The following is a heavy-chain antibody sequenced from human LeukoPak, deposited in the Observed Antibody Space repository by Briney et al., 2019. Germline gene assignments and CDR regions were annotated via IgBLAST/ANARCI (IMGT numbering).Heavy chain of an antibody. CDR2: IYYSGST. Sequence: SQTLSLTCTVSGGSISSGGYCWSWIRQHPGKGLEWIGYIYYSGSTYYNPSLKSRVTISVDTSKNQFSLKLSSVTAADTAVYYCAREYDFWSGISLGGMDVWGQGTTVTVSS. CDR1: GGSISSGGYC. D-gene: IGHD3-3*01. V-gene: IGHV4-31*03. J-gene: IGHJ6*02. CDR3: AREYDFWSGISLGGMDV.